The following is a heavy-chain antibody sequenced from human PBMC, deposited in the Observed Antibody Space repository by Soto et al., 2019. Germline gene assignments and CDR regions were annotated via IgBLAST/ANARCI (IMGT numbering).Heavy chain of an antibody. CDR2: INHSGST. D-gene: IGHD3-22*01. CDR3: ARGVNSDSRGWLNLFDP. V-gene: IGHV4-34*01. J-gene: IGHJ5*02. Sequence: SETLSLTCAVYCGSFSGYYWSCIRHPPGKGLEWVVEINHSGSTTYNPSLKSRVTISVDTSKNQFSLKLSSVTAADTAVYYCARGVNSDSRGWLNLFDPWGQGTIVIRSS. CDR1: CGSFSGYY.